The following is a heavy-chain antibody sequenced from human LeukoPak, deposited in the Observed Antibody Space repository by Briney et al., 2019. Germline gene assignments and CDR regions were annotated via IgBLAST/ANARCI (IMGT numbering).Heavy chain of an antibody. V-gene: IGHV3-21*01. Sequence: GGCLRLSCAASGFSFSSYGMYWVCQAPGKGLEWVASIGVVSDYVYYPDSLKGRFTILRDNPKNSLYLQIDSLRDEDTAVYYCAKEIGRRYSVDVWGQGTTVVVSS. CDR3: AKEIGRRYSVDV. CDR2: IGVVSDYV. CDR1: GFSFSSYG. D-gene: IGHD2-21*01. J-gene: IGHJ6*02.